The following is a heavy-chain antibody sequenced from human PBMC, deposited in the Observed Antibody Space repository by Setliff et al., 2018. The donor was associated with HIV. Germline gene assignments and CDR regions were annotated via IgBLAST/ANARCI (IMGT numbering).Heavy chain of an antibody. D-gene: IGHD6-13*01. V-gene: IGHV3-23*01. Sequence: GGSLRLSCAASGFTFSSYAMSWVRQAPGKGLEWVSVISGSGGTTYYADSVKGRFTLSRDNFRNTLYLQMNSLRPEDTAVYYCARVQQQLLQEDDYFDYWGQGTLVTVSS. J-gene: IGHJ4*02. CDR1: GFTFSSYA. CDR2: ISGSGGTT. CDR3: ARVQQQLLQEDDYFDY.